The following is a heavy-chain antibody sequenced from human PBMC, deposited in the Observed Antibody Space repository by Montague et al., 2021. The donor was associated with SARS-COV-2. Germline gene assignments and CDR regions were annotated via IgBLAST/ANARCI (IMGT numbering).Heavy chain of an antibody. V-gene: IGHV4-39*01. J-gene: IGHJ5*02. CDR2: IYNSGTT. CDR1: GDSISCPNCY. Sequence: SETLSLTCTVSGDSISCPNCYWCWTRQPPGKVLDWMGTIYNSGTTYYKPSLKSRPTISIDTSKNQSYLKLSSVTAADTAVYYCARHRNYDDHSLDNWFHPWGQGTLVTVSS. D-gene: IGHD4-17*01. CDR3: ARHRNYDDHSLDNWFHP.